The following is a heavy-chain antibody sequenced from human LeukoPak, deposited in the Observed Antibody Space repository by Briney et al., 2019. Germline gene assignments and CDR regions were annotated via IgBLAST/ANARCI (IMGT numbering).Heavy chain of an antibody. J-gene: IGHJ4*02. V-gene: IGHV4-30-2*01. CDR2: IFHSGST. CDR1: GDSISSDGYY. D-gene: IGHD2-2*01. Sequence: PSETLCLTCTVSGDSISSDGYYWSWIRQPPGKGLEWIGYIFHSGSTYYNPSLKSRVTISIDRSKNQFSLRLNSVTAADTAVYYCATYQVSSGSYFDCWGQGTLVSVSS. CDR3: ATYQVSSGSYFDC.